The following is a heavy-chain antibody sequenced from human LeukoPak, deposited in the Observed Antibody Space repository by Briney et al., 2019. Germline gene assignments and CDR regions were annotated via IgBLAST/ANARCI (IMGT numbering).Heavy chain of an antibody. CDR3: ARKAIDAFDI. CDR2: IWYDGSDK. D-gene: IGHD3-9*01. Sequence: PGGSLRLSCAASGFTFSSYDMHWARQAPGKGLEWVAVIWYDGSDKYYADSVKGRFTISRDNSKNTLYLQMNSLRAEDTAVYYCARKAIDAFDIWGQGTMVTVSS. V-gene: IGHV3-33*01. J-gene: IGHJ3*02. CDR1: GFTFSSYD.